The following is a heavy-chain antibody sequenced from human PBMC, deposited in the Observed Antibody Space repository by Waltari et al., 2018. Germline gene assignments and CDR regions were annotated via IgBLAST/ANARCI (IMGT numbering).Heavy chain of an antibody. CDR1: GFTFDDHA. D-gene: IGHD6-19*01. CDR3: VADRQWRVHVRFDS. Sequence: EVQLVESGGGLVQPGRSLRLSCAASGFTFDDHAMHWVRQAPGKGLEWVAGISWNSGDIVYADSWKGRFIISRDNARKSLYLQMNSLTNEDTALYFCVADRQWRVHVRFDSWGQGTLVTVSS. V-gene: IGHV3-9*01. J-gene: IGHJ4*02. CDR2: ISWNSGDI.